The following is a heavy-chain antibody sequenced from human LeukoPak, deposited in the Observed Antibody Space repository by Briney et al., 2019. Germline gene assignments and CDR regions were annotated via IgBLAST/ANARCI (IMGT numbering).Heavy chain of an antibody. V-gene: IGHV4-59*01. J-gene: IGHJ6*03. CDR2: IYYSGST. CDR1: GGSISSYY. D-gene: IGHD5-18*01. CDR3: ARDHRGGYSYGYDYYYMDV. Sequence: SETLSLTCTVSGGSISSYYWSWIRQPPGKGLEWIGYIYYSGSTNYNPSLKSRVTISVDTSKNQFSLKLSSVTAADTAVYYCARDHRGGYSYGYDYYYMDVWGKGTTVTISS.